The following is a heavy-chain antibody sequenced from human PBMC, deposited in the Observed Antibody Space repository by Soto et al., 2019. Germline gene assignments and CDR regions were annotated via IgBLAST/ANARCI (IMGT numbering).Heavy chain of an antibody. D-gene: IGHD6-13*01. Sequence: PGGSLRLSCAASGFTFSSYGMHWVRQAPGKGLEWVAVISYGGSNKYYADSVKGRFTISRDNSKNTLYLQMNSLRAEDTAVYYCAKSSSSPYYYYSGMDVSGQGTTVTVSS. V-gene: IGHV3-30*18. CDR2: ISYGGSNK. CDR1: GFTFSSYG. J-gene: IGHJ6*02. CDR3: AKSSSSPYYYYSGMDV.